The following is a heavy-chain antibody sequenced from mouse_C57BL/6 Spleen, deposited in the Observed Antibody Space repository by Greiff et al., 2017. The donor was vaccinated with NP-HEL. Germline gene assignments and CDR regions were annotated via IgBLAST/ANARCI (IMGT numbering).Heavy chain of an antibody. Sequence: VKLQESGAELVKPGASVKISCKASGYAFSSYWMNWVEQRPGKGLEWIGQIYPGDGDTNYNGKFKGKATRTADKSSSTAYMQLSSLTSEDSAVYFCARRGDLDGLFDYWGQGTTLTVSS. CDR2: IYPGDGDT. D-gene: IGHD1-1*01. J-gene: IGHJ2*01. CDR3: ARRGDLDGLFDY. CDR1: GYAFSSYW. V-gene: IGHV1-80*01.